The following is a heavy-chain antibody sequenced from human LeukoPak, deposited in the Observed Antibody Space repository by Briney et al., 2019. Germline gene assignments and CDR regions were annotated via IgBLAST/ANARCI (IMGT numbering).Heavy chain of an antibody. CDR3: ARDWVAGPVPLPCY. V-gene: IGHV1-18*01. Sequence: GASVKVSCKASGYTFTTYGISWVRQAPGQGLEWMGWISAYSGNTNYAQKLQGRVTMTTDTSTSTAYMELRSLRSDDTAVYYCARDWVAGPVPLPCYWGQGTLVTVSS. D-gene: IGHD6-19*01. CDR2: ISAYSGNT. J-gene: IGHJ4*02. CDR1: GYTFTTYG.